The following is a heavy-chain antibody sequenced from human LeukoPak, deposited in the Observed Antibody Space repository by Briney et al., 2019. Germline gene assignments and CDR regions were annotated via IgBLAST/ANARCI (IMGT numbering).Heavy chain of an antibody. V-gene: IGHV3-23*01. Sequence: GGSLRLSCAASGFTFSTSAMTWVRQAPGKGLGWVSGIGGSGDSTYYTDSVKGRFTISRDNSKNTLYLQMNSLGAEDTAVYYCARETKALDYWGQGTLVTVSS. CDR2: IGGSGDST. J-gene: IGHJ4*02. CDR1: GFTFSTSA. CDR3: ARETKALDY.